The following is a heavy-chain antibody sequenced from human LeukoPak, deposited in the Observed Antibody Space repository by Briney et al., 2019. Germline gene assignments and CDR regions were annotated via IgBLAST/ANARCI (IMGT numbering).Heavy chain of an antibody. CDR1: GYTFTSYG. D-gene: IGHD6-19*01. V-gene: IGHV1-18*01. CDR2: ISAYNGNT. J-gene: IGHJ5*02. CDR3: PRVYKSSSGLTPLAP. Sequence: GASVKVSCKSAGYTFTSYGISWGRQAPGQGLEWMGWISAYNGNTNYSQKLQGRVTMTTDTATSTAYMELRSLRSDDTALYYCPRVYKSSSGLTPLAPCGQGTLVTVSS.